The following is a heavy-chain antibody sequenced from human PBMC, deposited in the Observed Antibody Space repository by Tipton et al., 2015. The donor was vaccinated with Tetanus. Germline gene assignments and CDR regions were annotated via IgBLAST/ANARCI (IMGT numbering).Heavy chain of an antibody. D-gene: IGHD6-13*01. CDR2: TYYRSKWYN. Sequence: LVKPTETLSLTCAISGDSVSSNSAAWNWIRQSPSRGLKWLGRTYYRSKWYNDYAVSVKSRITINPDTSKNQFSLQLNSVTPEDTAVYYCARDRQQLVRDGGYAFDIWGQGTMVTVSS. J-gene: IGHJ3*02. CDR1: GDSVSSNSAA. CDR3: ARDRQQLVRDGGYAFDI. V-gene: IGHV6-1*01.